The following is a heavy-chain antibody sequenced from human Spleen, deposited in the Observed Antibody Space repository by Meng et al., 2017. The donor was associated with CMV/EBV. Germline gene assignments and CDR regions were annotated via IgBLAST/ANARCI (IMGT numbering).Heavy chain of an antibody. CDR1: GGSISSYY. J-gene: IGHJ4*02. D-gene: IGHD3-10*01. CDR3: AREYFGSGHIDY. Sequence: CTVSGGSISSYYWTWIRQPPGKGLEWIGYIYYSGSTNYNPSLKSRVTISVDTSKNQFSLKLNSVAAADTAVYYCAREYFGSGHIDYWGQGTLVTVSS. CDR2: IYYSGST. V-gene: IGHV4-59*01.